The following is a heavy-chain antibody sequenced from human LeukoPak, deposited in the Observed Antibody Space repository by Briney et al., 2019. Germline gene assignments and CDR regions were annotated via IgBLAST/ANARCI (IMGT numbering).Heavy chain of an antibody. D-gene: IGHD1-7*01. J-gene: IGHJ5*02. V-gene: IGHV3-23*01. Sequence: PGGSLRLSCAASGFTFSNYAMSWVRQAPGKGLEWVSTISGSGGSTYYADSVKGRFTISRDNSKNMLYLQMNSLRAEDTAVYSCAKVSGQLELRGYFDPWGQGTLVTVSS. CDR3: AKVSGQLELRGYFDP. CDR1: GFTFSNYA. CDR2: ISGSGGST.